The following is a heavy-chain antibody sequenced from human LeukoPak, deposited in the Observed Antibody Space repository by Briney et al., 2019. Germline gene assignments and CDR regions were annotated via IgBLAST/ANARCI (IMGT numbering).Heavy chain of an antibody. V-gene: IGHV5-51*01. D-gene: IGHD3-16*01. CDR2: IHPSDSDT. J-gene: IGHJ5*02. CDR1: GYTFTDYW. CDR3: AKLAGAAYTWVDP. Sequence: GESLKISCKGSGYTFTDYWIGWVRQMPGKGLEWMAIIHPSDSDTRYSPSFQGQVTISADKSISTAYLQWSSLKASDTAMYYCAKLAGAAYTWVDPWGQGTLATVSS.